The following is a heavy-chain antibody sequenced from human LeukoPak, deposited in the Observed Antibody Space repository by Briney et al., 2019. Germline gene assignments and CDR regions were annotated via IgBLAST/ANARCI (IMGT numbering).Heavy chain of an antibody. D-gene: IGHD6-19*01. CDR1: GFTVSSNY. CDR3: ARSVDSSGWYPAGY. CDR2: IFSGGST. J-gene: IGHJ4*02. V-gene: IGHV3-53*01. Sequence: GGSLRLSCAASGFTVSSNYMYWVRQAPGKGLEWVSAIFSGGSTYYADSVKGRFAISRDNSKNTLYLQMNSLRAEDTAVYYCARSVDSSGWYPAGYWGQGTLVTVSS.